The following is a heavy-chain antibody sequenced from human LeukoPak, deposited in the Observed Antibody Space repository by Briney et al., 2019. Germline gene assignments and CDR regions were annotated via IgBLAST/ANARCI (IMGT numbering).Heavy chain of an antibody. CDR2: ITAYNGHT. D-gene: IGHD3-16*02. J-gene: IGHJ4*02. CDR3: GRGRMITFGGVIGDLDY. Sequence: ASVKVSCKASTYSLITYGISWGRQAPGQGLEWMGWITAYNGHTKYDQKLQDRVTMTTDTSTSTAYMELRSLRSDDTAVYYCGRGRMITFGGVIGDLDYCGQGTLVTVSS. V-gene: IGHV1-18*01. CDR1: TYSLITYG.